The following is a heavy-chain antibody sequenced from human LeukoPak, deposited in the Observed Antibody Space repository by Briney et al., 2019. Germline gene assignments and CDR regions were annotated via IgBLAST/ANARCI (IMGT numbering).Heavy chain of an antibody. Sequence: GGSLRLSCAASGFTVSSNYMSWVRQAPGKGLEWVSVIYSGGSTCYADSVKGRFTISRDNSKNTLYLQMNSLRAEDTAVYYCARAPSLHYYDSSGDAFDIWGQGTMVTVSS. V-gene: IGHV3-53*01. CDR1: GFTVSSNY. CDR3: ARAPSLHYYDSSGDAFDI. CDR2: IYSGGST. D-gene: IGHD3-22*01. J-gene: IGHJ3*02.